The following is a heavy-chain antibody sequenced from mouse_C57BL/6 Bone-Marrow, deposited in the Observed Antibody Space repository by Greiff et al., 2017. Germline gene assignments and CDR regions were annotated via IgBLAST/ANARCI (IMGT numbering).Heavy chain of an antibody. CDR2: IYPGSGST. V-gene: IGHV1-55*01. Sequence: QVQLQQPGAELVKPGASVKMSCKASGYTFTSYWITWVKQRPGQGLEWIGDIYPGSGSTNYHEKFKSKATLTVDTSSRTAYMQRSSLTSEDSAVYYSARYYDYDGVDYGGQGTTLTVSA. CDR1: GYTFTSYW. D-gene: IGHD2-4*01. CDR3: ARYYDYDGVDY. J-gene: IGHJ2*01.